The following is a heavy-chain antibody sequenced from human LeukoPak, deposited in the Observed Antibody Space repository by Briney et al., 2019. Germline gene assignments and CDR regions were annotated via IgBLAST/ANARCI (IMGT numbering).Heavy chain of an antibody. CDR3: ARDLAYYYDSRYD. D-gene: IGHD3-22*01. CDR1: GFTFIIYS. J-gene: IGHJ4*02. Sequence: KSGGSLRLSCAASGFTFIIYSMNWVRQAPGKGLEWVSSIDSSSRNINYADSVKGRFTISRDNAKNALYLQMNSLRAEDTAVYYCARDLAYYYDSRYDWGQGTLVTVSS. V-gene: IGHV3-21*01. CDR2: IDSSSRNI.